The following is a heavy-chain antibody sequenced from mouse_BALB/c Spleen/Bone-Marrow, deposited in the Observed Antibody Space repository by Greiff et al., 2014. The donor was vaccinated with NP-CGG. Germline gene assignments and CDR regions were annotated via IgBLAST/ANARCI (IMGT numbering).Heavy chain of an antibody. D-gene: IGHD1-2*01. V-gene: IGHV1-54*01. Sequence: QVQLKESGAELVRPGTSVKVSCKASGYAFTNYLIGWVKQRPGQGLEWIGVINPGSGGTNYNEKFKGKATLTADKSSSTAYMQLSSLTSDDSAVYFCARRITTARAMDYWGQGTSVTVSS. CDR2: INPGSGGT. CDR1: GYAFTNYL. J-gene: IGHJ4*01. CDR3: ARRITTARAMDY.